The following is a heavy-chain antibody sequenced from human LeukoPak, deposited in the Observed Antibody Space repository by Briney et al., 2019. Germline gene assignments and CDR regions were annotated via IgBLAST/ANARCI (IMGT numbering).Heavy chain of an antibody. D-gene: IGHD1-1*01. CDR1: GFTFSTYW. Sequence: GGSLRLSCAASGFTFSTYWMHWVRQAPGKGLVWVARIKGDGSSTAYADSVKGRFTISRDNAKNTLYLQMTSLRAEDAAVYCCARTGFDSWGQGTLVTVSS. J-gene: IGHJ4*02. CDR3: ARTGFDS. V-gene: IGHV3-74*01. CDR2: IKGDGSST.